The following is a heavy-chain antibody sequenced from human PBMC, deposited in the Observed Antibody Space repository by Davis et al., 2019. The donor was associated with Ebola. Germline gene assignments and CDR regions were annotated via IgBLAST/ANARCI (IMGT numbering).Heavy chain of an antibody. Sequence: MPSETLSLTCTVSGGSIISSSSYWGWIRQPPRKGLEWIGSIYYSGITYYNPSLKSRVTISVDTSKNQFSLKLSSVTAADTAVYYCARHPSVLRSFLVDPWGQGTQVTVSS. CDR3: ARHPSVLRSFLVDP. D-gene: IGHD3-3*01. CDR1: GGSIISSSSY. V-gene: IGHV4-39*01. J-gene: IGHJ5*02. CDR2: IYYSGIT.